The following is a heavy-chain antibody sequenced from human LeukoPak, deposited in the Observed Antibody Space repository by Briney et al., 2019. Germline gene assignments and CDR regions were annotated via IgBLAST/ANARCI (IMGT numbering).Heavy chain of an antibody. Sequence: ASVKVSCKAYGYTFTGYYVLWVRQAPGQGLEWMGWINPNSGGTHCAQKFQGRVTMTRDTSISTAYMELSRLTSDDTAVYYCARWVGYSNWFDPWGQGTLVTVSS. J-gene: IGHJ5*02. V-gene: IGHV1-2*02. CDR2: INPNSGGT. CDR1: GYTFTGYY. D-gene: IGHD2-15*01. CDR3: ARWVGYSNWFDP.